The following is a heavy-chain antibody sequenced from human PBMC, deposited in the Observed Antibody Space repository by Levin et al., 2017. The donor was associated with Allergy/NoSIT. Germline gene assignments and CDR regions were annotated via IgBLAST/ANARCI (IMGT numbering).Heavy chain of an antibody. CDR1: GGSISSYY. D-gene: IGHD3-3*01. V-gene: IGHV4-59*08. CDR3: ARTQLGDFWSGSSMDV. Sequence: PSETLSLTCTVSGGSISSYYWSWIRQPPGKGLEWIGYIYYSGSTNYNPSLKSRVTISVDTSKNQFSLKLSSVTAADTAVYYCARTQLGDFWSGSSMDVWGQGTTVTVSS. CDR2: IYYSGST. J-gene: IGHJ6*02.